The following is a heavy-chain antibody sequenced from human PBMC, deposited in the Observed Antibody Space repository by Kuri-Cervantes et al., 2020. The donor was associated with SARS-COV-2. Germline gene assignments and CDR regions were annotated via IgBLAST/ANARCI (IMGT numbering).Heavy chain of an antibody. CDR2: MNPNSGNT. V-gene: IGHV1-8*03. Sequence: ASVKVSCKASGYTFTSYDINWVRQATGQGLEWMGWMNPNSGNTGYAQKFQGRVTITRNTSISTAYMELSSLRAEDTAVYYCAKSPPYGDPERGAFDIWGQGTMVTVSS. J-gene: IGHJ3*02. CDR1: GYTFTSYD. CDR3: AKSPPYGDPERGAFDI. D-gene: IGHD4-17*01.